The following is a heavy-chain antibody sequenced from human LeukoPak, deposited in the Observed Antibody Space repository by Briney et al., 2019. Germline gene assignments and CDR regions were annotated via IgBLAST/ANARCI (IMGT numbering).Heavy chain of an antibody. Sequence: SETLSLTCAVSGGSISSGGGYSWSWIRQPPGQGLEWIAYIYHTGSTFYNASLKSRVTISVDRSKNQFSLKLSSATAADTAVYFCARGRGTTVTKAFDIWGQGTMVTVSS. CDR2: IYHTGST. D-gene: IGHD4-17*01. J-gene: IGHJ3*02. CDR1: GGSISSGGGYS. V-gene: IGHV4-30-2*01. CDR3: ARGRGTTVTKAFDI.